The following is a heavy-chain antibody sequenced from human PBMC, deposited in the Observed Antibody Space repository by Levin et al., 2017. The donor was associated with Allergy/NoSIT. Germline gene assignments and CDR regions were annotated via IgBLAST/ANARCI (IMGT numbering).Heavy chain of an antibody. Sequence: PSETLSLTCTVSGGSTSGYYWSWIRQPPGKELEWIAYIYNSVTTNYSPSLKSRLSISVDPSRNQISLKLSSVTAADTAIYYCARLGPPASYAFDIWGQGTMVTVSS. V-gene: IGHV4-59*01. CDR1: GGSTSGYY. CDR2: IYNSVTT. D-gene: IGHD3/OR15-3a*01. CDR3: ARLGPPASYAFDI. J-gene: IGHJ3*02.